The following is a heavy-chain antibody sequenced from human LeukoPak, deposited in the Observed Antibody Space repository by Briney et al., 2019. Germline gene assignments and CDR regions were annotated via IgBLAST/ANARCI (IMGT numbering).Heavy chain of an antibody. CDR3: AKVATWTYFDS. Sequence: GGSLRLSCAASEFTFDDYAMSWVRHAPGKGLEWVSAIDGGGETTYYADSVKGRFTISRDNSKNTLYLQLTSLRVDDTAVYYCAKVATWTYFDSWGQGTLVTVSS. CDR2: IDGGGETT. J-gene: IGHJ4*02. D-gene: IGHD3/OR15-3a*01. V-gene: IGHV3-23*01. CDR1: EFTFDDYA.